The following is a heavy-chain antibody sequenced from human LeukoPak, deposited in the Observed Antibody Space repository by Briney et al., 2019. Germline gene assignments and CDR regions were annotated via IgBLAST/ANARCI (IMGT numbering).Heavy chain of an antibody. CDR2: ISSSTNYI. J-gene: IGHJ3*02. CDR1: GFTFSSYS. V-gene: IGHV3-21*01. D-gene: IGHD2-8*01. CDR3: AIATNGRFDI. Sequence: GGSLRLSCAASGFTFSSYSMNWVRQAPGKGLEWVSFISSSTNYISYADSVKGRFTISRDNAKSSLWLQMNSLRAEDTAVYYCAIATNGRFDIWGQGTMVTVSS.